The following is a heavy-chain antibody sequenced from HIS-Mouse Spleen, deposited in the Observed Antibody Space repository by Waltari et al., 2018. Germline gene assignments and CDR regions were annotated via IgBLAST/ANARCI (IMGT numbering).Heavy chain of an antibody. CDR3: AREIPYSSSWYDWYFDL. J-gene: IGHJ2*01. V-gene: IGHV4-39*07. CDR1: GGSLSSSSYY. CDR2: VYYRGST. Sequence: QLQLQESGPGLVKPSEPLSLTCPVSGGSLSSSSYYWGWIRQPPGKGLEWIGSVYYRGSTYYNPSLKSRVTISVDTSKNQFSLKLSSVTAADTAVYYCAREIPYSSSWYDWYFDLWGRGTLVTVSS. D-gene: IGHD6-13*01.